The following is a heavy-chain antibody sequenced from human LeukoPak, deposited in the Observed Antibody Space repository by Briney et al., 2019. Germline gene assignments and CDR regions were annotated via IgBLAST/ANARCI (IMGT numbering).Heavy chain of an antibody. J-gene: IGHJ3*02. CDR3: ARHSGDFWGGSDAFDI. D-gene: IGHD3-3*01. Sequence: PSETLSLTCTVSGGSISSGGYYWGWIRQPPGKGLEWIGSFYYSGSTYYNPSLKSRVTISVNTSKNQFSLKLSSVTAADTAVYYCARHSGDFWGGSDAFDIWGQGTMVTVSS. V-gene: IGHV4-39*01. CDR1: GGSISSGGYY. CDR2: FYYSGST.